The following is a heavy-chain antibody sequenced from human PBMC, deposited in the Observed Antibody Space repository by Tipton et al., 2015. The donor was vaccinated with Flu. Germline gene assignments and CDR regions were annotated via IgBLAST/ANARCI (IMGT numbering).Heavy chain of an antibody. V-gene: IGHV4-31*03. J-gene: IGHJ4*02. Sequence: TLSLTCTVSGGSISSGGYYWSLIRQHPGKGLEWIGYIYYSGSTYYNPSLKSRVTISVDTSKNQFSLKLSSVTAADTAVYYCARGAYDFWSGYPTHYFDYWGQGTLVTVSS. CDR2: IYYSGST. CDR3: ARGAYDFWSGYPTHYFDY. D-gene: IGHD3-3*01. CDR1: GGSISSGGYY.